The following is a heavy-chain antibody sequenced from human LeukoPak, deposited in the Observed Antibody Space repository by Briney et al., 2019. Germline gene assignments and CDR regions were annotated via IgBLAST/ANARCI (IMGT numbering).Heavy chain of an antibody. D-gene: IGHD2-15*01. CDR3: AKSQSDLVVVAATPYYFDY. J-gene: IGHJ4*02. V-gene: IGHV3-23*01. CDR1: GFTFSSYA. Sequence: GGSLRLSCAASGFTFSSYAMGWVRQAPGKGLEWVSAISGSGGSTYYADSVKGRFTISRDNSKNTLYLQMNSLRAEDTAVYYCAKSQSDLVVVAATPYYFDYWGQGTLVTVSS. CDR2: ISGSGGST.